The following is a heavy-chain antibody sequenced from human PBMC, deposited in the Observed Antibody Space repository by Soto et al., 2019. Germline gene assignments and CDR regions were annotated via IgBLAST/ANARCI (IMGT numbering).Heavy chain of an antibody. CDR3: ARGRYGDY. V-gene: IGHV1-18*01. J-gene: IGHJ4*02. D-gene: IGHD1-1*01. CDR1: GYAFTTYG. Sequence: QVHLVQSGAEVKKHGASVKVSCQGSGYAFTTYGITWVRQAPGQGLEWMGWISAHNGNTNYAQKHQGRVTVTRDTSTSTAYMELRSLRYDDTAVYYCARGRYGDYWGQGALVTVSS. CDR2: ISAHNGNT.